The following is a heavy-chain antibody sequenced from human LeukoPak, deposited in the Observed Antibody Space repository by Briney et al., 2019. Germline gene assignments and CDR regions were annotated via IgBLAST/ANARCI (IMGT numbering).Heavy chain of an antibody. V-gene: IGHV3-21*01. D-gene: IGHD1-26*01. CDR2: ISSSSSYI. Sequence: GGSLRLSCAASGFTFSSYNMNWVRQAPGKGLKWVSSISSSSSYIYYADSVKGRFTISRDNAKNSLYLQMNSLRAEDTAVYYCARDLSVGAKPDLGFDYWGQGTLVTVSS. CDR1: GFTFSSYN. J-gene: IGHJ4*02. CDR3: ARDLSVGAKPDLGFDY.